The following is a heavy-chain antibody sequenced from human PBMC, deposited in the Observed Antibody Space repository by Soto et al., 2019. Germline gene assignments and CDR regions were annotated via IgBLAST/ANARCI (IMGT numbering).Heavy chain of an antibody. CDR2: IYYSGST. CDR1: GGSISSSIYY. Sequence: SETLSLTCTVSGGSISSSIYYWGWIRQPPGKGLEWIGSIYYSGSTYYNPSLKSRVTISVDTSKNQFSLKLSSVTSPDTAVYYCARNHRILTDYYGHFDYWGQGTPVTVSS. V-gene: IGHV4-39*01. D-gene: IGHD3-9*01. CDR3: ARNHRILTDYYGHFDY. J-gene: IGHJ4*02.